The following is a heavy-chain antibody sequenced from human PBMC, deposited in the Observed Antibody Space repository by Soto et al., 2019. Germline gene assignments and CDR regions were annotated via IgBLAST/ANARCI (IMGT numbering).Heavy chain of an antibody. CDR2: IYPGDSDT. CDR1: GYSFTSYW. V-gene: IGHV5-51*01. Sequence: GESLKISCKGSGYSFTSYWIGWVRQMPGKGLEWMGIIYPGDSDTRYSPSFQGQVTISADKSISTAYVQWSSLKASDTAMYYCARPREAGKKYYGVDVWGQGTTVTVSS. D-gene: IGHD6-19*01. J-gene: IGHJ6*02. CDR3: ARPREAGKKYYGVDV.